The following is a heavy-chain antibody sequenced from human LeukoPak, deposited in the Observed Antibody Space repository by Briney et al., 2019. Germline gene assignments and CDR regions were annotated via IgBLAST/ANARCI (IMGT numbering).Heavy chain of an antibody. V-gene: IGHV3-23*01. Sequence: PGGSLRLSCAASGFTFTTYVMSWVRQAPGKGLEWVSTISASGDSTSHADSVKGRFTISRDNSKNTLYLQMNSLRVEDTAVYYCVKGGWGDYWGKGTLVTVSS. CDR3: VKGGWGDY. J-gene: IGHJ4*02. CDR1: GFTFTTYV. CDR2: ISASGDST. D-gene: IGHD3-10*01.